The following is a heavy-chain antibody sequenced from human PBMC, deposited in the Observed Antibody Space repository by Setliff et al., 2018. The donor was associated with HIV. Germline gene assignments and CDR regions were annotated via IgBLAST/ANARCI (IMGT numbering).Heavy chain of an antibody. CDR2: FIAVLDIT. CDR1: GGSSRTYS. V-gene: IGHV1-69*10. CDR3: AGPRGDEAFDT. J-gene: IGHJ3*02. D-gene: IGHD3-10*01. Sequence: GASVKVSCKASGGSSRTYSINWVRQAPGQGLEWMGQFIAVLDITSYAQKFQGRLTITADESTSTMYMELSSLRSDDTAVYYCAGPRGDEAFDTWGQGTMVTVSS.